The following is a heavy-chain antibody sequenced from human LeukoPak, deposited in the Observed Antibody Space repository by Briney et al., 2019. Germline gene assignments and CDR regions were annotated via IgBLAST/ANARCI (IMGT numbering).Heavy chain of an antibody. CDR2: IMWRSGST. V-gene: IGHV3-9*02. D-gene: IGHD3-10*01. CDR3: TKDLTPGGADV. J-gene: IGHJ6*02. CDR1: GFTSDDHA. Sequence: PGRSLRLSCAVSGFTSDDHAMHWVRQASGKGLEWVAGIMWRSGSTGYGDSVKGRFTISRDNAKKSLYLQMNGLRVEDTAFYYCTKDLTPGGADVWGRGTTVTVSS.